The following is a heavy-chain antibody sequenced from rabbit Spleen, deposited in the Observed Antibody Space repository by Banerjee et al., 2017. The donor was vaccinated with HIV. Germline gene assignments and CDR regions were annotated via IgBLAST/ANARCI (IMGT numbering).Heavy chain of an antibody. CDR1: GVSFSSSSY. D-gene: IGHD1-1*01. J-gene: IGHJ4*01. V-gene: IGHV1S7*01. Sequence: HLKESGGGLVQPGGSLTLTCTASGVSFSSSSYMCWVRQAPGKGLEWIGYIDLVFGSTYYASWVNGRFTIYSQNAQNTLYLQLNSLTVADTATYFCVRGASSSGYYNLWGPGTLVTVS. CDR3: VRGASSSGYYNL. CDR2: IDLVFGST.